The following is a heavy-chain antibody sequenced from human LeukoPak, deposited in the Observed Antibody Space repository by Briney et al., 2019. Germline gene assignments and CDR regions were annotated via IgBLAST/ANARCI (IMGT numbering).Heavy chain of an antibody. CDR2: IYPGDSDT. V-gene: IGHV5-51*01. CDR1: GYSFTSYW. CDR3: ARGGSGSYYFDDYYYYYGMDV. Sequence: HGESLKISCKGSGYSFTSYWIGWVRQLPGKGLEWMGIIYPGDSDTRYSPSFQGQVTISADKSISTAYLQWSSLKASDTAMYYCARGGSGSYYFDDYYYYYGMDVWGKGTTVTVSS. D-gene: IGHD3-10*01. J-gene: IGHJ6*04.